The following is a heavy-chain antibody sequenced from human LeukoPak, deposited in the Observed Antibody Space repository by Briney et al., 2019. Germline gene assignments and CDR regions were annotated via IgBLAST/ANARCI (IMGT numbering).Heavy chain of an antibody. CDR1: GYTFTNYG. J-gene: IGHJ4*02. CDR3: ARGIFALDY. D-gene: IGHD3-3*02. Sequence: ASVKVSFKTSGYTFTNYGITWVRQAPGQGLEWMGWISSYNANTKYAEKFQGRISMTTDTSTSTAYTELTSLRSDDTAVHYCARGIFALDYWGQGTLVTVSS. CDR2: ISSYNANT. V-gene: IGHV1-18*01.